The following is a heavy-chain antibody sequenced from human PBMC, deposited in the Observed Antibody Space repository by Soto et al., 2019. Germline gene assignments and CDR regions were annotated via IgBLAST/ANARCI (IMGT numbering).Heavy chain of an antibody. J-gene: IGHJ4*02. CDR3: ARIGNFYGSGSYYDTPFDS. D-gene: IGHD3-10*01. V-gene: IGHV4-39*01. CDR2: VYHSGST. Sequence: QLQLQESGPGLVEPSETLSLTCTVSGASINTGRYYWAWIRQPPGRGLEWVASVYHSGSTYYNPSHRSRVTISIDTSSNPFSLKLNSVTAADTAIFYCARIGNFYGSGSYYDTPFDSWGQGTLVTVSS. CDR1: GASINTGRYY.